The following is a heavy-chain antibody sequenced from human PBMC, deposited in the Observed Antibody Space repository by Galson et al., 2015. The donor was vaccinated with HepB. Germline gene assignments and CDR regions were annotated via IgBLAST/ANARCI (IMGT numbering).Heavy chain of an antibody. Sequence: SVKVSCKASGYTFTSYGISWVRQAPGQGLEWMGWISAYNGNTNYAQKLQGRVTMTTDTSTSTAYMELRSLRSDDTAVYYCARETTMIVVDSYNWFDPWGQGTLATVSS. J-gene: IGHJ5*02. CDR1: GYTFTSYG. CDR3: ARETTMIVVDSYNWFDP. D-gene: IGHD3-22*01. V-gene: IGHV1-18*01. CDR2: ISAYNGNT.